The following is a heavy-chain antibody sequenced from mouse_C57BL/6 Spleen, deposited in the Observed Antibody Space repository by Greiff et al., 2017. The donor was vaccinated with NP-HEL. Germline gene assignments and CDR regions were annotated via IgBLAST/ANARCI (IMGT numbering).Heavy chain of an antibody. CDR2: INPNNGGT. Sequence: EVQLQQSGPELVKPGASVKMSCKASGYIFTDYNMHWVKQSHVKSLEWIGYINPNNGGTSYNQKFKGKATLTVNKSSSTAYMELRSLTSEDSAVYYCARITVVAHWYFDVWGTGTTVTVSS. D-gene: IGHD1-1*01. J-gene: IGHJ1*03. V-gene: IGHV1-22*01. CDR3: ARITVVAHWYFDV. CDR1: GYIFTDYN.